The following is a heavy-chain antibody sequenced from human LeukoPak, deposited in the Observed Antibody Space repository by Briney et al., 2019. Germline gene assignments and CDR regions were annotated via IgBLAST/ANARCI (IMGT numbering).Heavy chain of an antibody. CDR3: SLGGN. J-gene: IGHJ4*02. CDR1: GFTFGDYA. V-gene: IGHV3-49*04. CDR2: IRSKAYGGTT. Sequence: PGGSLRLSCTASGFTFGDYAMSWVRQAPGKGLEWVGFIRSKAYGGTTEYAASVKGRFTISRDDSKSIAYLQMNSLKTEDTAVYYYSLGGNWGQGTLVTVSS. D-gene: IGHD3-16*01.